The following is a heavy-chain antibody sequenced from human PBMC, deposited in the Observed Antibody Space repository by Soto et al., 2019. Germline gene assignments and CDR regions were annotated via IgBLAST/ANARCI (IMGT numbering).Heavy chain of an antibody. CDR2: IYWDDDK. Sequence: SGPTLVNPTQTLTLTCTFSGFSLSTSGVGVGWIRQPPGKALEWLALIYWDDDKRYSPSLKSRLTITKDTSKNQVVLTMTNMDPVDTATYYCAHRNYDILTGYYTFDYWGQGTLVTVSS. CDR3: AHRNYDILTGYYTFDY. V-gene: IGHV2-5*02. CDR1: GFSLSTSGVG. J-gene: IGHJ4*02. D-gene: IGHD3-9*01.